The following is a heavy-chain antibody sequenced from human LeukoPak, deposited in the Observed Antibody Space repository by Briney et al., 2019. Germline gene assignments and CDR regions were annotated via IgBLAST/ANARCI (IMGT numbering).Heavy chain of an antibody. D-gene: IGHD1-1*01. V-gene: IGHV3-30*18. J-gene: IGHJ4*02. CDR3: AKGELERPSGLADY. Sequence: GGSLRLSCAASGFTFSSYGMHWVRQAPGKGLEWVAVISYDGSNKYYADSVKGRFTISRDNSKNTLYLQMNSLRAEDTAVYYCAKGELERPSGLADYWGQGTLVTVSS. CDR2: ISYDGSNK. CDR1: GFTFSSYG.